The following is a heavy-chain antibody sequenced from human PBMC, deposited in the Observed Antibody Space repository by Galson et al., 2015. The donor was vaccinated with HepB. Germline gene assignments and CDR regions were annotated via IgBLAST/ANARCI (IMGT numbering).Heavy chain of an antibody. Sequence: SLRLSCAASGFTFSSYSMNWVRQAPGKGLEWVSSISSSSSYIYYADSVKGRFTISRDNAKNSLYLQMNSLRAEDTAVYYCAREMWELPYFDYWGQETLVTVSS. CDR1: GFTFSSYS. D-gene: IGHD1-26*01. CDR2: ISSSSSYI. CDR3: AREMWELPYFDY. J-gene: IGHJ4*02. V-gene: IGHV3-21*01.